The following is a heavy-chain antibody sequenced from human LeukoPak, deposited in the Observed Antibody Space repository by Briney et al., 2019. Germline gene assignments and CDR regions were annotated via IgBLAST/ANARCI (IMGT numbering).Heavy chain of an antibody. CDR1: GGSISSYY. Sequence: SETLSLTCTVSGGSISSYYGSWIRQPPGKGLEWIGYIYYSGSTNYNPSLKSRVTISVDTSKNQFSLKLSSVTAADTAVYYCARGNVDTAMVDYWGPGTLVTVSS. V-gene: IGHV4-59*01. J-gene: IGHJ4*02. CDR2: IYYSGST. CDR3: ARGNVDTAMVDY. D-gene: IGHD5-18*01.